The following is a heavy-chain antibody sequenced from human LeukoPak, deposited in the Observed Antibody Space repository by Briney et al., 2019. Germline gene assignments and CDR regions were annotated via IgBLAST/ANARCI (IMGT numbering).Heavy chain of an antibody. J-gene: IGHJ4*02. V-gene: IGHV3-30*18. Sequence: GRSLRLSCAASGFTFSSYGMHRVRQAPGKGLEWVAVISYDGSNKYYADSVKGRFTISRDNSKNTLHLQMNSLRAEDTAVYYCAKVPNWEGFDNYFDYWGQGTLVTVSS. CDR3: AKVPNWEGFDNYFDY. CDR2: ISYDGSNK. D-gene: IGHD7-27*01. CDR1: GFTFSSYG.